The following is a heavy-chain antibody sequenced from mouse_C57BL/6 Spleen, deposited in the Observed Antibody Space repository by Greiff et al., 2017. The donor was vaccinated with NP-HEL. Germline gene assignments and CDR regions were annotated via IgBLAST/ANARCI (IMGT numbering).Heavy chain of an antibody. V-gene: IGHV5-16*01. CDR2: INYDGSST. Sequence: EVMLVESEGGLVQPGSSMKLSCTASGFTFSDYYMAWVRQVPEKGLEWVANINYDGSSTYYLDSLKSRFIISRDNAKNILYLQMSSLKSEDTATYYCARDFLDYWGQGTSVTVSS. CDR3: ARDFLDY. J-gene: IGHJ4*01. CDR1: GFTFSDYY.